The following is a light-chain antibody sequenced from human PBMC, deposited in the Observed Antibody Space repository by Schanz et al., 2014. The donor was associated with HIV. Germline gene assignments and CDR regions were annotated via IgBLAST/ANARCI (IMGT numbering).Light chain of an antibody. CDR2: EAS. CDR1: QDIRAR. CDR3: QQYAVSSWT. J-gene: IGKJ1*01. V-gene: IGKV1-5*03. Sequence: DIQMTQSPSTLSASVGDRVTITCRASQDIRARLAWYQQKPGQAPNLLISEASTLESGVPSRFSGSGSGTEFTLTISSLQPDDFATYYCQQYAVSSWTFGLGTRVQSK.